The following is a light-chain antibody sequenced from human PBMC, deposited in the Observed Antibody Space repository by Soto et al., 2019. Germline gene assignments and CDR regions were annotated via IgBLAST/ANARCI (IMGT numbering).Light chain of an antibody. J-gene: IGKJ1*01. CDR3: QQYGSSQWP. CDR1: QSVSRH. Sequence: IVLTQNTATLSLSPVERATLSCRASQSVSRHLAWYQQKPGQAPRLLIYDASSRATGIPDRFSGSGSGTDFTLTISRLEPEDFAVYYCQQYGSSQWPFGQGANVAIK. CDR2: DAS. V-gene: IGKV3-20*01.